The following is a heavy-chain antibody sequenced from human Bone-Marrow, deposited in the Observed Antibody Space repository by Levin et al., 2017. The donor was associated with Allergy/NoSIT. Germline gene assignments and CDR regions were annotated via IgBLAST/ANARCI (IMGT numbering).Heavy chain of an antibody. CDR3: ARRQYSSGWYDRSDAFDI. J-gene: IGHJ3*02. CDR1: GYTFTGYY. D-gene: IGHD6-19*01. Sequence: ASVKVSCKASGYTFTGYYMHWVRQAPGQGLEWMGRINPNSGGTNYAQKFQGRVTMTRDTSISTAYMELSRLRSDDTAVYYCARRQYSSGWYDRSDAFDIWGQGTMVTVSS. CDR2: INPNSGGT. V-gene: IGHV1-2*06.